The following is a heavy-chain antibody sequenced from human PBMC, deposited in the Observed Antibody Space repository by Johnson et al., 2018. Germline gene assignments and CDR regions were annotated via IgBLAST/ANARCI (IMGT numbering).Heavy chain of an antibody. D-gene: IGHD3-22*01. V-gene: IGHV3-30-3*01. Sequence: QVQLVQSGGGVVQPGTSLRLSCGVSGVTLSNCIMHWVRQAPGKGLEWVALISHDEIDKQYGDSAKDRFTISRDLSKNTVYLQMNSLRDEDTAVYYCSREAYSSGRAGIFAIWGQGTMVTVSS. CDR3: SREAYSSGRAGIFAI. J-gene: IGHJ3*02. CDR2: ISHDEIDK. CDR1: GVTLSNCI.